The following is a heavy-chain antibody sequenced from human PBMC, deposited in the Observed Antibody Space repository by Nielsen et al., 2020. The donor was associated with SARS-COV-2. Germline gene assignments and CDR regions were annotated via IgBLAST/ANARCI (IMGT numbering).Heavy chain of an antibody. CDR2: INHSGST. J-gene: IGHJ6*03. D-gene: IGHD6-6*01. V-gene: IGHV4-34*01. CDR3: ARGGYSSSSGRRYYYYMDV. Sequence: WIRQPPGKGLEWIGEINHSGSTNYNPSLKSRVTISVDMSKNQFSLKLSSVTAADTAVYYCARGGYSSSSGRRYYYYMDVWGKGTTVTVSS.